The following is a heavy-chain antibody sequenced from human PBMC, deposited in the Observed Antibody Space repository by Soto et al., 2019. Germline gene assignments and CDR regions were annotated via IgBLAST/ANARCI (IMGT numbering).Heavy chain of an antibody. CDR3: ATSGGYTYGMDV. Sequence: PSETLSLTCAVSFGSISSDNWWSWDRQPPGKGLEWIGEIYHSGSTNYIPSLKSRVTISVDKSKNHFSLKLTSVTAADTAVYYCATSGGYTYGMDVWGQGTTVT. J-gene: IGHJ6*02. CDR2: IYHSGST. CDR1: FGSISSDNW. D-gene: IGHD1-26*01. V-gene: IGHV4-4*02.